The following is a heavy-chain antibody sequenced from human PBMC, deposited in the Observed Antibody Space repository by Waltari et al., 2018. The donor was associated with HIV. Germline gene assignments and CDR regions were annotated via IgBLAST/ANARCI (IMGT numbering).Heavy chain of an antibody. V-gene: IGHV3-7*03. CDR3: ARRGGRDAPFDP. J-gene: IGHJ5*02. D-gene: IGHD3-16*01. CDR1: RFIFSNYW. CDR2: IKQDGSEK. Sequence: EVQLVESGGGLVQPGGSLRLSCTASRFIFSNYWLSWVRQAPGKGLEWVANIKQDGSEKYYLDSVKGRFTISRDNAKSSLYLQMNSLRAEDTAVYYCARRGGRDAPFDPWGQGTLVTVSS.